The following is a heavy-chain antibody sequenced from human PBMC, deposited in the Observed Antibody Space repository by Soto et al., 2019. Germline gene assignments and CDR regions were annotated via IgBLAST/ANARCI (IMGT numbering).Heavy chain of an antibody. J-gene: IGHJ3*02. CDR2: ISANNGNT. D-gene: IGHD1-26*01. CDR3: AAESGRATLRKLVDI. CDR1: GYTFTSYG. Sequence: ASVKVSCKASGYTFTSYGISWVRQAPGQGLEWMGWISANNGNTNYVQKFQGRVTMTRDTSTSTAYMELSSLRSEDTAVYYCAAESGRATLRKLVDIWGQGTMVTVSS. V-gene: IGHV1-18*01.